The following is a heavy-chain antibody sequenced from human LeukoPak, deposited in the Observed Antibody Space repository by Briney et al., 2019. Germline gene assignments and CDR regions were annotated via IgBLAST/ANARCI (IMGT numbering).Heavy chain of an antibody. CDR1: GFTFSNYG. D-gene: IGHD5-12*01. Sequence: GGSLRLSCAASGFTFSNYGMRWVRQAPGKGLEWVSSISHGGDHRFYADSVKGRFTISRDNSKNTLYLQMASLRAEDTAVYYCAKVISLYSCFDSYWGQGTLVTVSS. J-gene: IGHJ4*02. V-gene: IGHV3-23*01. CDR2: ISHGGDHR. CDR3: AKVISLYSCFDSY.